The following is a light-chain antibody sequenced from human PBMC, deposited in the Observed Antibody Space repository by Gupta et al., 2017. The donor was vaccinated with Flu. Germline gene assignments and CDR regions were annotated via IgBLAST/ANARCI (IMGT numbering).Light chain of an antibody. J-gene: IGLJ1*01. Sequence: SYVLTQPPSVSVAPGPTARITCGGNNIGSKSVHWYQQKPGQAPGLVVYDDSDRPSGIPERFSGSNSGNTATLTISRVEAGEEADYYCQVWDSSSDHLYVFRTGTKVTVL. CDR3: QVWDSSSDHLYV. CDR1: NIGSKS. CDR2: DDS. V-gene: IGLV3-21*02.